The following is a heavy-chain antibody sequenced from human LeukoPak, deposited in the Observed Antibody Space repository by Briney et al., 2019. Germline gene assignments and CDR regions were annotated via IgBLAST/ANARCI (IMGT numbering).Heavy chain of an antibody. J-gene: IGHJ4*02. Sequence: PSETLSLTCTVSGGSISTFYWSWIRQPAGKGLEWIGRIHTSGSTDHNPSLKSRVTMSVDTSKNQFSLKLSSVTAADTAVYYCAREGSMTARPFVSIDYWGQGTLVTVSS. CDR2: IHTSGST. D-gene: IGHD6-6*01. V-gene: IGHV4-4*07. CDR1: GGSISTFY. CDR3: AREGSMTARPFVSIDY.